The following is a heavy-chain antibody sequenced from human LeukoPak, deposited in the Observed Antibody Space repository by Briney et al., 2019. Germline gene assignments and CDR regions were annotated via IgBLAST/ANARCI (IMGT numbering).Heavy chain of an antibody. CDR2: INPNSGGT. CDR1: GYTFTGYY. CDR3: ATPAMSYGYNWYFDL. J-gene: IGHJ2*01. V-gene: IGHV1-2*02. Sequence: ASVKVSCKASGYTFTGYYMHWVRQAPGQGLEWMGWINPNSGGTNYAQKFQGRVAMTRDTSISTAYMELSRLRSDDTAVYYCATPAMSYGYNWYFDLWGRGTLVTVSS. D-gene: IGHD5-18*01.